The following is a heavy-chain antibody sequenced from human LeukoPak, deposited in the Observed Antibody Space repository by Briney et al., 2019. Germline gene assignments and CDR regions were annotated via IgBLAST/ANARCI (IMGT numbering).Heavy chain of an antibody. CDR2: IYPGDSDT. CDR3: ARSITSAWYDDH. CDR1: GYTFTTYS. D-gene: IGHD6-19*01. Sequence: PGESLKISCKGSGYTFTTYSIAWVRQMPGKGLEWMGIIYPGDSDTRYSPSFQGQVTISADNSISTAYPQWSSLKASDTAMYYCARSITSAWYDDHWGQGTLVTVSS. V-gene: IGHV5-51*01. J-gene: IGHJ4*02.